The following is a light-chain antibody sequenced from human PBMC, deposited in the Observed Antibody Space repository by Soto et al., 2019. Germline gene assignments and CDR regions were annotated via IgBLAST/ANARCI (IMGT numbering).Light chain of an antibody. CDR2: GAS. V-gene: IGKV3D-15*01. J-gene: IGKJ5*01. CDR3: QQHNDWPT. Sequence: EIVMTQSPATLSLSPGERATLSCRASQTVRNNYLAWYQQKPGQAPRLLIYGASSRATGIPDRFSGSGSGTEFTLTISSVESEDFAIYYCQQHNDWPTFGQGTRLEIK. CDR1: QTVRNN.